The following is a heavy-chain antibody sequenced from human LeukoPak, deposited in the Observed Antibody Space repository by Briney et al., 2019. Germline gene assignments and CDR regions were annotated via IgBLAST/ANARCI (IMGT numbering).Heavy chain of an antibody. CDR1: GFTFSSYA. V-gene: IGHV3-23*01. D-gene: IGHD1-26*01. CDR2: ISGSGGST. Sequence: GGSLRLSCAAPGFTFSSYAMSWVRQAPGKGLEWVSAISGSGGSTYYADSVKGRFTISRDNSKNTVDVEMNSLRAEDTAVYYCATYSGSYSSMDVWGQGTTVTVSS. J-gene: IGHJ6*02. CDR3: ATYSGSYSSMDV.